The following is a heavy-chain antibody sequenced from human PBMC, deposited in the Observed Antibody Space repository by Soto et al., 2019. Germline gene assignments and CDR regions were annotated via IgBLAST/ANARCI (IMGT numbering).Heavy chain of an antibody. CDR3: ASSIVATKADYYYYYMDV. V-gene: IGHV4-31*03. CDR1: GGSISSGGYY. J-gene: IGHJ6*03. CDR2: IYYSGST. Sequence: SETLSLTCTVSGGSISSGGYYWSWIRQHPGKGLEWIGYIYYSGSTYYNPSLKSRVTISVDTSKNQFSLKLSSVTAANTAVYYFASSIVATKADYYYYYMDVWGKGTTVTVSS. D-gene: IGHD5-12*01.